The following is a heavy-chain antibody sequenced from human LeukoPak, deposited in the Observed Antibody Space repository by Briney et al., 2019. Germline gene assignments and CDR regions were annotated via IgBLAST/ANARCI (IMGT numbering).Heavy chain of an antibody. CDR2: ISSSSYI. CDR1: GFTFSSYS. V-gene: IGHV3-21*01. J-gene: IGHJ6*03. CDR3: ARDSLVVAATYYYYYMDV. Sequence: GGSLRLSCAASGFTFSSYSMNWVRQAPGKGLEWVSSISSSSYIYYADSVKGRFTISRDNAKNSLYLQMNSLRAEDTAVYYCARDSLVVAATYYYYYMDVWGKGTTVTVSS. D-gene: IGHD2-15*01.